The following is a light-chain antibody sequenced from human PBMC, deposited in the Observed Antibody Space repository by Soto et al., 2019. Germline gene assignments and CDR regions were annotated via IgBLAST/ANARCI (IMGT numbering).Light chain of an antibody. CDR2: DVS. Sequence: QSVLTRPASVSGSPGQSISISCTGTRSDIGTYNYVSWYQQHPDKAPRLVIYDVSNRPSGISNRFSGSKSGNTASLTIAGLQSEDEADYYCKSYTTTSSFVFGTGTKVTVL. J-gene: IGLJ1*01. CDR1: RSDIGTYNY. V-gene: IGLV2-14*01. CDR3: KSYTTTSSFV.